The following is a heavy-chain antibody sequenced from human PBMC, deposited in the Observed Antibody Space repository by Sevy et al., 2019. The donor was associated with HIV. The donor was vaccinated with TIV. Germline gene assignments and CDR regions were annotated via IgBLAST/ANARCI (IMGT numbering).Heavy chain of an antibody. D-gene: IGHD3-9*01. CDR3: AGGGRVRYFDWFNYYYYMDV. Sequence: ASVKVSCKASGYTFTSYDINWVRQATGQGLEWMGWMNPNSGNTGYAQKFQGRVTITRNTSISTAYMELSSLRSEDTAGYYCAGGGRVRYFDWFNYYYYMDVWGKGTTVTVSS. CDR2: MNPNSGNT. CDR1: GYTFTSYD. J-gene: IGHJ6*03. V-gene: IGHV1-8*03.